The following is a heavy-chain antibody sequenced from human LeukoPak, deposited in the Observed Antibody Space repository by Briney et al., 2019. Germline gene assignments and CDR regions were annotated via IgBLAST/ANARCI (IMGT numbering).Heavy chain of an antibody. V-gene: IGHV3-11*03. CDR1: GFTFSDHY. Sequence: GGSLRLSCAASGFTFSDHYMSWIRQVPGKGLEWVSYISTSGTYTNYADSVKGRFTISRDNAKNSLYPQMNSLRAEDTAVYYCARGHYGLDVWGQGTTVTVSS. J-gene: IGHJ6*02. CDR3: ARGHYGLDV. CDR2: ISTSGTYT.